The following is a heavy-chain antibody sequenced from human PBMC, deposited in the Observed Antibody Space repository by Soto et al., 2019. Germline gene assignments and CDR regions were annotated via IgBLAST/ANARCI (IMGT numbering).Heavy chain of an antibody. CDR2: INHSGST. D-gene: IGHD2-8*02. J-gene: IGHJ4*02. Sequence: QVQLQQWGAGLLKPSETLSLTCAVYGGSFSGYYWTWIRQPPGTGLEWIGEINHSGSTNYNPSLKSRVTISVDTSKNPSSLKLTSVTAADTAVYYCARDKITGLFDYWGQGTLVTVSS. CDR3: ARDKITGLFDY. CDR1: GGSFSGYY. V-gene: IGHV4-34*01.